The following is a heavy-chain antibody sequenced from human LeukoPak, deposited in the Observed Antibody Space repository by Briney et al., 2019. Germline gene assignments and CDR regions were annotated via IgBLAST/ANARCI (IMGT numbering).Heavy chain of an antibody. V-gene: IGHV5-51*01. J-gene: IGHJ4*02. CDR1: GYSLTNYW. Sequence: GESLKISCKGPGYSLTNYWIGWVRQMPGKGLEWMGIIYPGDSDTRYSPSFQGQVTISADKSISTAYLQWSSLKASDTAMYYCGRVTVSNAGPFECWGQGTLVTVSS. D-gene: IGHD5/OR15-5a*01. CDR3: GRVTVSNAGPFEC. CDR2: IYPGDSDT.